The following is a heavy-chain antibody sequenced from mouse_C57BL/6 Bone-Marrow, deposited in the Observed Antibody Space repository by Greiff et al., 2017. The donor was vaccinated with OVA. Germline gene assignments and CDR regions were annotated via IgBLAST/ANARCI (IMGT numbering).Heavy chain of an antibody. D-gene: IGHD1-1*02. J-gene: IGHJ4*01. V-gene: IGHV1-50*01. CDR2: IDPSDRST. CDR1: GYTFTRYW. CDR3: APTVRWYYAIDY. Sequence: QVQLKESGAELVKPGASVKLSCKASGYTFTRYWMQWVKQRPGQGLEWIGEIDPSDRSTNYNQKFKGKATLTVDTSSSTAYLQLSSLTSEDSAVYYFAPTVRWYYAIDYWGQGTSVTVSS.